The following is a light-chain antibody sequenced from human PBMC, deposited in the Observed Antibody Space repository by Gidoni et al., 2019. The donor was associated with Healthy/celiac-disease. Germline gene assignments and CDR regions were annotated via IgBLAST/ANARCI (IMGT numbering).Light chain of an antibody. CDR3: QQSYSTLFT. J-gene: IGKJ3*01. V-gene: IGKV1-39*01. CDR1: QSISSY. Sequence: DSQMTQSPSSLSASVGDRVTITCRASQSISSYLNWYQQKPGKAPKLLIYAASSLQSGVPSRFSGSGSGTDFSLSISSLQPEDFATYSCQQSYSTLFTFGPGTKVDIK. CDR2: AAS.